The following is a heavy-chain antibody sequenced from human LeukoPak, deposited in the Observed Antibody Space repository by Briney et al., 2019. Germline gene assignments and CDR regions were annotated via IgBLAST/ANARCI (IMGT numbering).Heavy chain of an antibody. V-gene: IGHV4-38-2*02. CDR1: AYSISSGYY. Sequence: SETLSLTCTVSAYSISSGYYWGWIRQPPGKGLEWIGSIYHSGTTYYSPSLKSRVTISVDTSKNQFSLELSSVTAADTAVYYCARVNYQFIAFDIWGQGTMVTVSS. CDR3: ARVNYQFIAFDI. D-gene: IGHD1-7*01. CDR2: IYHSGTT. J-gene: IGHJ3*02.